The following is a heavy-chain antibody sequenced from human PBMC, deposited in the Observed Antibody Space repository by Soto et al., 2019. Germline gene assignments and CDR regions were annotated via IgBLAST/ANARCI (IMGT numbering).Heavy chain of an antibody. CDR1: GYIFTSYG. V-gene: IGHV1-18*01. J-gene: IGHJ4*02. CDR3: TRGAGQGSGSYD. CDR2: VSAYNGNT. D-gene: IGHD3-10*01. Sequence: QVQLVQSGAEVKKPAASVKVSCKASGYIFTSYGITWVRQAPGQGLEWMGWVSAYNGNTQYAQKLQGRVTMSTDTSTRTAYMELRSLSSDDTAVYYCTRGAGQGSGSYDWGQGTRVTVSS.